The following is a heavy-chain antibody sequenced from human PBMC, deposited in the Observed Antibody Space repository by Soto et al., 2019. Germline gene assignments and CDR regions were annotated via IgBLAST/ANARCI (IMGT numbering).Heavy chain of an antibody. J-gene: IGHJ4*02. CDR2: INHSGST. CDR1: GGSFSGYY. D-gene: IGHD3-22*01. Sequence: PSETLSLTCAVYGGSFSGYYWSWIRQPPGKGLEWIGEINHSGSTNYNPSLKSRVTISVDTSKNQFSLKLSSVTAADTAVYYCARRIIPYYYDSSGYNEPLDYWGQGTLVTVSS. CDR3: ARRIIPYYYDSSGYNEPLDY. V-gene: IGHV4-34*01.